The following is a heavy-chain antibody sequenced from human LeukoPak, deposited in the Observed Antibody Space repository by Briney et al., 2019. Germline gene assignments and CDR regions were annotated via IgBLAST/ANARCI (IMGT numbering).Heavy chain of an antibody. CDR1: GFTFSYYS. CDR3: ARERMRLFGDH. D-gene: IGHD3-3*01. V-gene: IGHV3-48*01. Sequence: GGSLRLSCATSGFTFSYYSMHWVRQAPGRGLEWVSYISNSGRTIYYADSVKGRFTISRDNAKNSVYLQMNSLRAEDTAVYYCARERMRLFGDHWGPGTLVTVSS. CDR2: ISNSGRTI. J-gene: IGHJ4*02.